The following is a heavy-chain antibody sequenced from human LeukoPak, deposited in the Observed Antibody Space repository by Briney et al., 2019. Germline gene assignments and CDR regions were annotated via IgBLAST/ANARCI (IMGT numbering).Heavy chain of an antibody. CDR3: ARYASGSYYWFDP. D-gene: IGHD3-10*01. V-gene: IGHV4-39*01. CDR2: VYYTASA. CDR1: AGSISSTSYH. J-gene: IGHJ5*02. Sequence: PSETLSLTCTVSAGSISSTSYHWAWIRQPPGKGLEWIATVYYTASAYYNPSLKSRVTISVDTSKSQFSLKLSSVTTADTALYYCARYASGSYYWFDPWGQGTLVTVSS.